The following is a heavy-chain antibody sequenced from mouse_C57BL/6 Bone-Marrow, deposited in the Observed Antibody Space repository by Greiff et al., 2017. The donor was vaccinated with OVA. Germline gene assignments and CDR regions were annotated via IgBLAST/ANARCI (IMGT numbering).Heavy chain of an antibody. D-gene: IGHD2-5*01. CDR1: GYTFTEYT. V-gene: IGHV1-62-2*01. CDR3: ARHEEGNYSNYLWYVDV. CDR2: FYPGSGSI. J-gene: IGHJ1*03. Sequence: VQLQQSGAELVKPGASVKLSCKASGYTFTEYTIHWVKQRSGQGLEWIGWFYPGSGSIKYNEKFKDKATLTADKSSSTVYMELSRLTSEDSAVYFCARHEEGNYSNYLWYVDVWGTGTTVTVSS.